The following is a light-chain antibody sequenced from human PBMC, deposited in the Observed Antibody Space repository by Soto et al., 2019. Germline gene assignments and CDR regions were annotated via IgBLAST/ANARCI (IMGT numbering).Light chain of an antibody. V-gene: IGKV3-20*01. Sequence: EIVLTQSPGTLSLFPGERATLSCRASQSISSSYLAWYQQKPGQAPRLLIYGASSRATGIPDRFSGAGSATYFTPTISRLEPEDFAVYYYHQYGSAPPWTFGQGTKVEIK. J-gene: IGKJ1*01. CDR3: HQYGSAPPWT. CDR1: QSISSSY. CDR2: GAS.